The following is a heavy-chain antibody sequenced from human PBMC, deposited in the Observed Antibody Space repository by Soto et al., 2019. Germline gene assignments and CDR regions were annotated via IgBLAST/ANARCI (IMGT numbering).Heavy chain of an antibody. CDR2: IVVGSGNT. D-gene: IGHD6-19*01. J-gene: IGHJ6*02. CDR3: AADREKGWNYYGMDV. Sequence: ASVKVSCKASGFTFTSSAVQWVRQARGQRLEWIGWIVVGSGNTNYAQKFQERVTITRDMSTSTAYMELSSLRSEDTAVYYCAADREKGWNYYGMDVWGQGTTVTVSS. V-gene: IGHV1-58*01. CDR1: GFTFTSSA.